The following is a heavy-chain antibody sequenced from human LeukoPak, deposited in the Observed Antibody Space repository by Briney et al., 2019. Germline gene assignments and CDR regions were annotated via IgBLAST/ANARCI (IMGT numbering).Heavy chain of an antibody. CDR1: GFTFSSYG. Sequence: GRSLRLSCAASGFTFSSYGMHWVRQAPGKGLEWVAFIRYDGSNKYYADSVKGRFTISRDNSKNTLYLQMNSLRAEDTAVYYCASPTLYSSGWYGGAFDIWGQGTMVTVSS. J-gene: IGHJ3*02. CDR3: ASPTLYSSGWYGGAFDI. V-gene: IGHV3-30*02. D-gene: IGHD6-19*01. CDR2: IRYDGSNK.